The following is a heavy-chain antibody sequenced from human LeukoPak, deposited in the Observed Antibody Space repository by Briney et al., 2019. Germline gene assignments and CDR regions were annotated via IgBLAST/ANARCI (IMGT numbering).Heavy chain of an antibody. CDR3: ARDRHIAAAGYYFDY. D-gene: IGHD6-25*01. CDR2: IADDGKDK. J-gene: IGHJ4*02. CDR1: GFTFSSYA. V-gene: IGHV3-30*04. Sequence: GGSLRLSCAASGFTFSSYAMHWVRQAPGKGLEWVAVIADDGKDKHYVESVKGRFTISRDNSKNTLYLQMNSLRVEDTAVYYCARDRHIAAAGYYFDYWGQGTLVTVSS.